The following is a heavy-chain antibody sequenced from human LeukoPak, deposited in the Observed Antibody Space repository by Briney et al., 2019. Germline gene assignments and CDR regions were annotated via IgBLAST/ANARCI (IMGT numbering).Heavy chain of an antibody. CDR3: ARDRHIAAAGYYFDY. D-gene: IGHD6-25*01. CDR2: IADDGKDK. J-gene: IGHJ4*02. CDR1: GFTFSSYA. V-gene: IGHV3-30*04. Sequence: GGSLRLSCAASGFTFSSYAMHWVRQAPGKGLEWVAVIADDGKDKHYVESVKGRFTISRDNSKNTLYLQMNSLRVEDTAVYYCARDRHIAAAGYYFDYWGQGTLVTVSS.